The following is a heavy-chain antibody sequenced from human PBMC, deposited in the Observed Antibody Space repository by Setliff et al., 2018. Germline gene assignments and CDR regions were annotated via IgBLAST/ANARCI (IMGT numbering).Heavy chain of an antibody. CDR1: GGSFSGYY. J-gene: IGHJ3*02. D-gene: IGHD3-16*01. CDR2: IYYSGST. V-gene: IGHV4-59*08. Sequence: SETLSLTCAVYGGSFSGYYWSWIRQPPGKGLEWIGYIYYSGSTNYNPSLKSRVTISVDKSISTAYLQWSSLKASDTAMYYCARQVGANFYVHDAFDIWGQGTMVTVSS. CDR3: ARQVGANFYVHDAFDI.